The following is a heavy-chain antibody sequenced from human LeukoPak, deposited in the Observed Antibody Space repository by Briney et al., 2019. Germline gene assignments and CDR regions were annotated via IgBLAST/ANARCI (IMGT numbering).Heavy chain of an antibody. CDR2: IIPILGIA. CDR1: GYTFTGYY. D-gene: IGHD6-6*01. V-gene: IGHV1-69*04. CDR3: ARGEALAARPNNWFDP. Sequence: ASVKVSCKASGYTFTGYYMHWVRQAPGQGLEWMGRIIPILGIANYAQKFQGRVTITADKSTSTAYMELSSLRSEDTAVYYCARGEALAARPNNWFDPWGQGTLVTVSS. J-gene: IGHJ5*02.